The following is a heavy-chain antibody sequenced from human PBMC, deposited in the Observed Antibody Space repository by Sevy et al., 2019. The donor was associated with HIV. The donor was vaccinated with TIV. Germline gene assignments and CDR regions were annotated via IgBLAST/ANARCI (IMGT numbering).Heavy chain of an antibody. CDR3: AGDRIFAVGFNGMDV. D-gene: IGHD3-3*02. Sequence: SETLSLTCTVSGGSVSSGGHYWGWVRQPPGKGLEWIGYIHYSGNTNYNPSLKSRVTISVDTSKEQFSLKLSPVTAADTAVYYCAGDRIFAVGFNGMDVWGQGTTVTVSS. J-gene: IGHJ6*02. V-gene: IGHV4-61*08. CDR1: GGSVSSGGHY. CDR2: IHYSGNT.